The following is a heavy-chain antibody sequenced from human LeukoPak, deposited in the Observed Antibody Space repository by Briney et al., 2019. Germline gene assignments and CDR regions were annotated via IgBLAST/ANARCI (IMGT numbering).Heavy chain of an antibody. J-gene: IGHJ4*02. CDR2: INHSGST. V-gene: IGHV4-34*01. CDR1: GGSFSGYY. D-gene: IGHD4-17*01. Sequence: SETLSLTCAVDGGSFSGYYWSWIRQPPGKGLEWVGEINHSGSTNYNPSLTSRVTISVDKYKNQFSLKLSSVTAADTAVYYCARGRDGDYVSYFYYWGQGTLVTVSS. CDR3: ARGRDGDYVSYFYY.